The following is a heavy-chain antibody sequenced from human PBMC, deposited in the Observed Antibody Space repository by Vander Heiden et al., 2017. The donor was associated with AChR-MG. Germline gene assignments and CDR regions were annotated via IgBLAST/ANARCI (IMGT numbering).Heavy chain of an antibody. CDR2: IYWNDDK. CDR3: ALGGQYLAFDR. J-gene: IGHJ4*02. D-gene: IGHD2-2*01. V-gene: IGHV2-5*01. CDR1: GFSLSTYGLG. Sequence: QITLKESGPTLVKPKQTLTLTCTFPGFSLSTYGLGVGWIRRPPGKALEWLALIYWNDDKRYSPSLKSRLTVTKDTSKNQVVLTMTNMDPIDTATYYCALGGQYLAFDRWGQGTLVTVSS.